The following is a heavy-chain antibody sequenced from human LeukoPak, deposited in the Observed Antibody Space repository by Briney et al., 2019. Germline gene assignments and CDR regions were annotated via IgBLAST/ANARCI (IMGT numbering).Heavy chain of an antibody. CDR2: INHSGST. CDR3: ARAWILPSWFDP. V-gene: IGHV4-34*01. D-gene: IGHD5-18*01. CDR1: GGSFSGYY. J-gene: IGHJ5*02. Sequence: PSETLSLTCAVYGGSFSGYYWSWIRQPPGKGLEWIGEINHSGSTNYNPSLKSRVTISVDTSKNQFSLKLSSVTAADTAVYYCARAWILPSWFDPWGQGTLVTVSS.